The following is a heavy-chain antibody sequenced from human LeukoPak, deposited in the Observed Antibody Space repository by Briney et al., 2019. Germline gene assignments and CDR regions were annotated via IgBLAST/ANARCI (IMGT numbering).Heavy chain of an antibody. CDR2: IYENGGTT. D-gene: IGHD2-21*01. CDR3: AKDFRIGYSAHFDY. V-gene: IGHV3-23*01. Sequence: PGGSLRLSCVGSGFTFRSHAMSWVRQAPEKGLEFVXGIYENGGTTYYADSVXGRFSISRDNSKNTLYLQMDSLRGEDTAVYYCAKDFRIGYSAHFDYWGQGALVTVSS. J-gene: IGHJ4*02. CDR1: GFTFRSHA.